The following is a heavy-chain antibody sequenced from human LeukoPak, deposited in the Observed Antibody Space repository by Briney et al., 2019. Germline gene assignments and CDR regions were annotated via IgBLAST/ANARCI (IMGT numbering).Heavy chain of an antibody. D-gene: IGHD3-10*01. CDR1: GYSISSGYY. V-gene: IGHV4-38-2*02. CDR3: ARVTTMVRGVITSPYYYYYYYMDV. CDR2: IYHSGST. Sequence: PSETLSLTCTVSGYSISSGYYWGWIRQPPGKGLEWIGSIYHSGSTYYNPSLKSRVTISVDTSKNQFSLKLSSVTAADTAVYYCARVTTMVRGVITSPYYYYYYYMDVWGKGTTVTVSS. J-gene: IGHJ6*03.